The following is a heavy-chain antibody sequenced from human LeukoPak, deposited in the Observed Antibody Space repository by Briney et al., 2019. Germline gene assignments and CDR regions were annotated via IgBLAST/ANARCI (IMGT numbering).Heavy chain of an antibody. D-gene: IGHD3-22*01. V-gene: IGHV1-2*02. J-gene: IGHJ4*02. CDR3: ARAYYYDSSGYYDDY. CDR1: GYTFTGYY. CDR2: INPNSGGT. Sequence: ASVKVSCKASGYTFTGYYMHWVRQAPGQGLGWMGWINPNSGGTNYAQKFQGRVTMTRDTSISTAYMELSRLRSDDTAVYYCARAYYYDSSGYYDDYWGQGTLVTVSS.